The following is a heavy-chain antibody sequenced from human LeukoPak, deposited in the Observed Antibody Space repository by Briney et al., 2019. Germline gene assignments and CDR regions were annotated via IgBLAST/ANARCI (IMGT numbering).Heavy chain of an antibody. CDR1: GYTFTGYY. CDR3: ARGGPGIAAAGEYYYYYMDV. V-gene: IGHV1-2*02. J-gene: IGHJ6*03. CDR2: INPNSGGT. Sequence: ASVKVSCKASGYTFTGYYMHWVRPAPGQGLAWMGWINPNSGGTKYAQKLQGRVTMTRDTSISTAYMELSRLRSDDTAVYYCARGGPGIAAAGEYYYYYMDVWGKGTTVTVSS. D-gene: IGHD6-13*01.